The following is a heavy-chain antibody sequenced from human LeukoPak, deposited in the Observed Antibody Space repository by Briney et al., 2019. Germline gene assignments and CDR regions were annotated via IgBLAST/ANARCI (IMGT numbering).Heavy chain of an antibody. CDR3: ARLTRGSSGGY. J-gene: IGHJ4*02. CDR2: IKEDGSEK. D-gene: IGHD3-10*01. CDR1: GFTFSSYW. V-gene: IGHV3-7*03. Sequence: PGGSLRLSCEASGFTFSSYWMNWARQAPGKGPEWVATIKEDGSEKYYVDSVKGRFTISRDNAENALYLQMSSLRADDTAIYFCARLTRGSSGGYWGQGTLVTVSS.